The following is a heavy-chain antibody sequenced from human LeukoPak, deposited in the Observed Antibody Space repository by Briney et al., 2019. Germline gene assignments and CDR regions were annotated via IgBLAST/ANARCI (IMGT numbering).Heavy chain of an antibody. CDR1: GGSISSGGYS. J-gene: IGHJ4*02. Sequence: SETLSLTCAVSGGSISSGGYSWSWIRQPPGKGLGWIGYIYHSGSTYYNPSLKSRVTISVDRSKNQFSLKLSSVTAADTAVYYCARETTDYYDSSGYYYFDYWGQGTLVTVSS. V-gene: IGHV4-30-2*01. D-gene: IGHD3-22*01. CDR3: ARETTDYYDSSGYYYFDY. CDR2: IYHSGST.